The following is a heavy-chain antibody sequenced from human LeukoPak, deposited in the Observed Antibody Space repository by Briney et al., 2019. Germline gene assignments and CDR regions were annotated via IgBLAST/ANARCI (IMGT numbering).Heavy chain of an antibody. Sequence: SETLSLTCTVPGGSISAFYWSWIRQPPGKELEWIGYSHSSGSTGYNPSLESRVTISVDTSKNQFSLRVTSVTAADTAVYYCAKHTRYGHYNPTHVWGQGTMVTVST. CDR1: GGSISAFY. CDR2: SHSSGST. J-gene: IGHJ3*01. D-gene: IGHD3-22*01. V-gene: IGHV4-4*09. CDR3: AKHTRYGHYNPTHV.